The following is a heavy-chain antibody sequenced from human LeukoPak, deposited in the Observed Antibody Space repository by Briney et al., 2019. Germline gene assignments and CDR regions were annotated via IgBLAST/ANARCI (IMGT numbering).Heavy chain of an antibody. V-gene: IGHV3-49*03. D-gene: IGHD3-3*01. J-gene: IGHJ4*02. CDR3: TRVALPYDFWSGYYSSDY. Sequence: GGSLRLSCTASGFTFGDYAMSWFRQAPGKGLEWVGFIRSKAYGGTTEYAASVKGRFTISRDDSKSIAYLQMNSLKTEDTAVYYCTRVALPYDFWSGYYSSDYWGQGTLVTVSS. CDR1: GFTFGDYA. CDR2: IRSKAYGGTT.